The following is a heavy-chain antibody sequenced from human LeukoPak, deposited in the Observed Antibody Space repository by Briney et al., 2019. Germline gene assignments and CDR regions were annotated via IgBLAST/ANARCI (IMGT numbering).Heavy chain of an antibody. CDR3: ARVCSGGSCSTPDAFDI. CDR2: IYSGGST. V-gene: IGHV3-53*01. CDR1: GFTVSSNY. Sequence: PWGSLRLSCAASGFTVSSNYMSWVRQAPGKGLEWVSVIYSGGSTYYADSVKGRFTISRDNSKNTLYLQMNSLRAEDTAVYYCARVCSGGSCSTPDAFDIWGQGTMVTVSS. J-gene: IGHJ3*02. D-gene: IGHD2-15*01.